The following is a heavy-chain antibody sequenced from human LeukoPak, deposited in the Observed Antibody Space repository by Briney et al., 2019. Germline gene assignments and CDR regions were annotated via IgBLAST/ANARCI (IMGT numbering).Heavy chain of an antibody. CDR3: TRGVINFYYFDY. D-gene: IGHD3-16*02. J-gene: IGHJ4*02. V-gene: IGHV3-49*03. CDR2: IRSKSYGGAT. Sequence: GGSLRLSCTVSGFTFGDYAMGWFRQAPGKGLEWVGFIRSKSYGGATEYAASLKGGFTNSRDDSKSIAYLQMNSLKTEDTAVYYCTRGVINFYYFDYWGQGTLVTVSS. CDR1: GFTFGDYA.